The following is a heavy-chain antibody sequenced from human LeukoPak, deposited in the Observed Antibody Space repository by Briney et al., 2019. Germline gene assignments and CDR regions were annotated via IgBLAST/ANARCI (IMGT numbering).Heavy chain of an antibody. J-gene: IGHJ4*02. Sequence: PSETLSLTCTVSGGSISSYYWSWIRQPPGKGLEWIGYIYYSGSTNYNPSLKSRVTISVDTSKNQFSLKLSSVTAADTAVYYCARIGNSNPDIVATNLDYWGQGTLVTVSS. CDR2: IYYSGST. D-gene: IGHD5-12*01. CDR3: ARIGNSNPDIVATNLDY. CDR1: GGSISSYY. V-gene: IGHV4-59*01.